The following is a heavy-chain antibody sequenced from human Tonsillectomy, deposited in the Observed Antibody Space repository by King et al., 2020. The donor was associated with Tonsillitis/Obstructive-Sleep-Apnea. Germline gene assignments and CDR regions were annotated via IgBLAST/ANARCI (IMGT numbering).Heavy chain of an antibody. V-gene: IGHV3-30*04. CDR3: ARVRTPSYYDSSATGGVMDV. D-gene: IGHD3-22*01. CDR2: VSYDGTNK. CDR1: GFTFSSYA. Sequence: VQLVESGGGVVQPGRSLRLSCAASGFTFSSYAMHWVRQAPGKGLEWVAVVSYDGTNKYYADSVKGRFTISRDNSKNTLFPQMNSLRAEDTAVYYCARVRTPSYYDSSATGGVMDVWGQGTTVTVSS. J-gene: IGHJ6*02.